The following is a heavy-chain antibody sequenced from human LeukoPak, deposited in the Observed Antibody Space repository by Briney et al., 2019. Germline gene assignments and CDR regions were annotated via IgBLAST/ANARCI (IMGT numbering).Heavy chain of an antibody. D-gene: IGHD5-24*01. CDR2: IIPIFGTA. CDR3: ARDARGRRWLQSFDY. CDR1: GGTFSSYA. Sequence: GASVTVSFTASGGTFSSYAISWVRQAPGQGLEWMGGIIPIFGTANYAQKFQGRVTITADESMSTAYMELSSLRSEDTAVYYCARDARGRRWLQSFDYWGQGTLVTVSS. V-gene: IGHV1-69*13. J-gene: IGHJ4*02.